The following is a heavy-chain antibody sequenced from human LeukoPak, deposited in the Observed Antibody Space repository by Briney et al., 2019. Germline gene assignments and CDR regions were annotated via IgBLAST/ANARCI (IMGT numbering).Heavy chain of an antibody. CDR3: AKDHLYCSGGSCYGDY. V-gene: IGHV3-30*18. CDR1: GFTFSSYG. CDR2: ISYDGSNK. D-gene: IGHD2-15*01. Sequence: QTGGSLRLSCAASGFTFSSYGMHWVRQAPGKGLEWVAVISYDGSNKYYADSVKGRFTISRDNSKNTLYLQMNSLRAEDTAVYYCAKDHLYCSGGSCYGDYWGQGTLVTVSS. J-gene: IGHJ4*02.